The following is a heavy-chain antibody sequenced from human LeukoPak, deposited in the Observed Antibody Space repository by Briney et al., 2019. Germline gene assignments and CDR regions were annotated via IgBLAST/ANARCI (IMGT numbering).Heavy chain of an antibody. CDR1: GYSLTELS. D-gene: IGHD2-15*01. J-gene: IGHJ4*02. V-gene: IGHV1-24*01. CDR3: ATVWGGSSGGFDY. CDR2: IDPEDGET. Sequence: ASVKVSCKDSGYSLTELSIHWVRQAPGKGVEWMGGIDPEDGETLYEQNPKGRVTMTEDTSTEPAYMELSSLRSEDTAVYYCATVWGGSSGGFDYWGQGTLVTVSS.